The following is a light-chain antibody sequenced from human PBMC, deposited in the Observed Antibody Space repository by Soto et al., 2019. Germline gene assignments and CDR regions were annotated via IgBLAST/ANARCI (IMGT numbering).Light chain of an antibody. CDR2: EGS. Sequence: QSALTQPASVSGSPGQSITISCTGTSSDVGSYNLVSWYQQHPGKAPKLMIYEGSKRPSGVSNRFSGSKSGNTASLTISGLQSEDEADYYCCSYAGSSTWVFGGETMRTVL. CDR3: CSYAGSSTWV. CDR1: SSDVGSYNL. V-gene: IGLV2-23*01. J-gene: IGLJ3*02.